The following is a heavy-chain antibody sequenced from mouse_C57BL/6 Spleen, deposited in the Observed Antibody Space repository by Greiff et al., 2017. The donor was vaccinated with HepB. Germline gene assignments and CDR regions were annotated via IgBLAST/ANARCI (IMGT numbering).Heavy chain of an antibody. CDR2: IDPSDSYT. CDR3: ARSDGYYSYFDY. D-gene: IGHD2-3*01. J-gene: IGHJ2*01. V-gene: IGHV1-69*01. Sequence: QVQLKQPGAELVMPGASVKLSCKASGYTFTSYWMHWVKQRPGQGLEWIGEIDPSDSYTNYNQKFKGKSTLTVDKSSSTAYMQLSSLTSEDSAVYYCARSDGYYSYFDYWGQGTTLTVSS. CDR1: GYTFTSYW.